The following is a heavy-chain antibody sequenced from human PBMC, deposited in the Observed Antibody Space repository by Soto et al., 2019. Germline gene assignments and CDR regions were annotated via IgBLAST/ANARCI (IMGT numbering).Heavy chain of an antibody. CDR3: ARGGSYRDYYMDV. CDR1: GGTFSSYT. CDR2: IIPILGIA. D-gene: IGHD3-16*02. Sequence: ASVKVSCKASGGTFSSYTISWVRQAPGQGLEWMGRIIPILGIANYAQKFQGRVTITADKSTSTAYMELSSLRPEDTAVYYCARGGSYRDYYMDVWGKGTTVTVSS. V-gene: IGHV1-69*02. J-gene: IGHJ6*03.